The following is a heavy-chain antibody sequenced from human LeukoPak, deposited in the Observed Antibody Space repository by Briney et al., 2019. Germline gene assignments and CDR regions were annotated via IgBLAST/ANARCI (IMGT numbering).Heavy chain of an antibody. Sequence: SETLSLTCAVYGGSFSGYYWSWIRQPPGKGLEWIGEINHSGSTNYNPSLKSRVTISVDTSKNQFSLKLSSVTAADTAVYYCARHFRRMATTKKGFDYWGQGTLVTVSS. CDR3: ARHFRRMATTKKGFDY. J-gene: IGHJ4*02. D-gene: IGHD5-24*01. V-gene: IGHV4-34*01. CDR2: INHSGST. CDR1: GGSFSGYY.